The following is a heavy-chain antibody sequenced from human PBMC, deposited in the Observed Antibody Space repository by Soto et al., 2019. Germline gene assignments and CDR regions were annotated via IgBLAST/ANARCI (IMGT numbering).Heavy chain of an antibody. D-gene: IGHD3-3*02. CDR1: GGTFSTSA. CDR3: ARDKDRQQLGGNYYYILDV. J-gene: IGHJ6*02. V-gene: IGHV1-69*12. Sequence: QVQLMQSGAEVKKPGSSVKVSCKASGGTFSTSAISWVRQAPGEGLEWVGGIMPVFATPDYAQKFQGRVTISADESTTTAYLELTTLSPDDMAVYYCARDKDRQQLGGNYYYILDVWGQGTAITVSS. CDR2: IMPVFATP.